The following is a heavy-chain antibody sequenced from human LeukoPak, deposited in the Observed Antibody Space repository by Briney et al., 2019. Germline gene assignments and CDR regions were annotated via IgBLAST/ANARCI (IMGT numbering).Heavy chain of an antibody. CDR2: LSGSGITT. J-gene: IGHJ1*01. CDR3: AIMHGYYDGSGYWVQ. V-gene: IGHV3-23*01. CDR1: GFTFSNSA. Sequence: PGGSLRLSCAASGFTFSNSAMSWVRQAPGKGLEWVSTLSGSGITTYYADSVKGRFTTSRDNSRNTLYMQMNSLRDEDTALYYCAIMHGYYDGSGYWVQWGQGTLVTVSS. D-gene: IGHD3-22*01.